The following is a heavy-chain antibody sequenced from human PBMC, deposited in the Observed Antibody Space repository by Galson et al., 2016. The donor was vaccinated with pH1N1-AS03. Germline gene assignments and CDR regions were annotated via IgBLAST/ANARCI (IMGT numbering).Heavy chain of an antibody. CDR1: GDNFIRYT. CDR3: GIMWKPTVPDI. D-gene: IGHD3-16*01. J-gene: IGHJ3*02. Sequence: SVKVSCKASGDNFIRYTISWVRQAPGQGLEWMGRIIPILGMTNYAQKFQGRVTITADTSTSTAYMELGSRTSEDTAVYYCGIMWKPTVPDIWGQGTLVSVS. V-gene: IGHV1-69*02. CDR2: IIPILGMT.